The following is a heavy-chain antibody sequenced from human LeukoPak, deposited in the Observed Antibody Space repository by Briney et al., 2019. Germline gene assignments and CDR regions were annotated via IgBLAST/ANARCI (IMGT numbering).Heavy chain of an antibody. CDR3: ASSGRRW. D-gene: IGHD3-10*01. CDR2: IYSGGST. CDR1: GFTVSSIY. J-gene: IGHJ4*02. Sequence: GGSLRLSCAASGFTVSSIYMSWVRQAPGKGLEWVSVIYSGGSTYYADSVKGRFTISRENSKNTLYLQMIRLRAEDTAVYYCASSGRRWWGQGTLVTVSS. V-gene: IGHV3-66*02.